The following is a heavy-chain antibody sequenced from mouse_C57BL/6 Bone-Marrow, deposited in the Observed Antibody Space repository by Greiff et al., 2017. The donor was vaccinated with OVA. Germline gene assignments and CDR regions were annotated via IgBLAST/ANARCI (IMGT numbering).Heavy chain of an antibody. J-gene: IGHJ2*01. D-gene: IGHD1-1*01. V-gene: IGHV1-64*01. CDR3: ARYYYGSSGDYFDY. CDR1: GYTFTSYW. CDR2: IHPNSGST. Sequence: QVQLQQPGAELVKPGASVKLSCKASGYTFTSYWMHWVKQRPGQGLEWIGMIHPNSGSTNYNEKFKSKATLTVDKSSSTAYMQLSSLTSEDSAVYFCARYYYGSSGDYFDYWGQGTTLTVSS.